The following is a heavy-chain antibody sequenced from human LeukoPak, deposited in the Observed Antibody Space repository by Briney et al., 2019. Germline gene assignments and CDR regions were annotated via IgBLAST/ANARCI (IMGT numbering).Heavy chain of an antibody. CDR3: AELGIMIGGV. CDR2: ISSSGSTI. V-gene: IGHV3-48*03. J-gene: IGHJ6*04. CDR1: GFTFSSYE. Sequence: SGGSLRLSCAASGFTFSSYEMNWVRQAPGKGLEWVSYISSSGSTIYYADSVKGRFTISRDNAKNSLYLQMNSLRTKDTAVYYCAELGIMIGGVWGKGTTVTISS. D-gene: IGHD3-16*01.